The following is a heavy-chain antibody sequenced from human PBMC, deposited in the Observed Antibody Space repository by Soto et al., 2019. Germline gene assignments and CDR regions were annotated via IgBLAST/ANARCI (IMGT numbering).Heavy chain of an antibody. J-gene: IGHJ4*02. CDR3: ASSPTYYYDSSYFSTIH. V-gene: IGHV1-69*12. CDR2: IIPVCGTA. CDR1: GGTFSRYA. Sequence: QVQLVQSGAEVKKPGSSVEVSCRATGGTFSRYAISWVRQAPGQGLEWMGGIIPVCGTAKYAQKFQGRVTLTADESTTTGYMELSSLRSEDTAVYYCASSPTYYYDSSYFSTIHWGQGTLVTVSS. D-gene: IGHD3-22*01.